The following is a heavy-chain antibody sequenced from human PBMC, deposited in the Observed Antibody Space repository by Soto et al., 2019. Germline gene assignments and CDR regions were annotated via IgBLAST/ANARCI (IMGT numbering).Heavy chain of an antibody. D-gene: IGHD2-15*01. J-gene: IGHJ6*02. Sequence: GGSLRLSCAASGFTFSDYYMSWIRQAPGKGLEWLSYISSSGSPLYYADSVKGRFTISRDNAKNSLSLQMNSLRAEDTAVYYCARDLMYSHMDVWGQGXTVTVYS. CDR1: GFTFSDYY. V-gene: IGHV3-11*01. CDR2: ISSSGSPL. CDR3: ARDLMYSHMDV.